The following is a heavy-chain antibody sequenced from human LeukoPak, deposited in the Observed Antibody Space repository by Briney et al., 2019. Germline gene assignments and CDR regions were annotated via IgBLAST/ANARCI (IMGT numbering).Heavy chain of an antibody. CDR2: INHSGST. V-gene: IGHV4-34*01. CDR3: ARGAFPSIAVAYY. D-gene: IGHD6-19*01. CDR1: GGSFSGHY. Sequence: SETLSLTCAVYGGSFSGHYWSWIRQPPGKGLEWIGEINHSGSTNYNPSLKSRVTISVGTSKNQFSLKLSSVTAADTAVYYCARGAFPSIAVAYYWGQGTLVTVSS. J-gene: IGHJ4*02.